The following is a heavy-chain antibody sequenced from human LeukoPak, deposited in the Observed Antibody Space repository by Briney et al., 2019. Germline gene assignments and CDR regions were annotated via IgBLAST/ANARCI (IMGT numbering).Heavy chain of an antibody. CDR2: IRSDGSNK. Sequence: GGSLRLSCVASGFTFNSYGIHWVRQAPGKGLEWVAFIRSDGSNKYYADSVKGRFSISRDNAKNSLYLQMNSLRAEDTAVYYCAIALIVVVPAAPDYWGQGTLVTVSS. J-gene: IGHJ4*02. V-gene: IGHV3-30*02. CDR1: GFTFNSYG. CDR3: AIALIVVVPAAPDY. D-gene: IGHD2-2*01.